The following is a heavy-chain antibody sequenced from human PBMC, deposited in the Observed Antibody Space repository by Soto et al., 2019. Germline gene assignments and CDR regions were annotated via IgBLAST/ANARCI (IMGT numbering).Heavy chain of an antibody. CDR3: ARVIYDSSGTYYYYYGMDV. Sequence: PGGSLRLSCAASGFTFSTYAMSWVRQAPGKGLEWVSTISDSGGSTYYADSVKGRFTISRDNSKNTLYLLMNSLSAEDTAVYYCARVIYDSSGTYYYYYGMDVWGQGTTVTVSS. CDR1: GFTFSTYA. CDR2: ISDSGGST. D-gene: IGHD3-22*01. V-gene: IGHV3-23*01. J-gene: IGHJ6*02.